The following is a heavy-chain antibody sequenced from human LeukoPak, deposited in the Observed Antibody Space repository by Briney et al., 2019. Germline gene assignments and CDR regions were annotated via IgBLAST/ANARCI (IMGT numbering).Heavy chain of an antibody. Sequence: GGSLRLSCAASGFTFSSYWMHWVRQVPGKGLVWVSRINSDGTTTIYADSVKGRFTISRDNSKNTLYLQMNSLRAEDTAVYYCARWPNDFWSGYYTLDYWGQGTLVTVSS. CDR1: GFTFSSYW. CDR2: INSDGTTT. D-gene: IGHD3-3*01. J-gene: IGHJ4*02. V-gene: IGHV3-74*01. CDR3: ARWPNDFWSGYYTLDY.